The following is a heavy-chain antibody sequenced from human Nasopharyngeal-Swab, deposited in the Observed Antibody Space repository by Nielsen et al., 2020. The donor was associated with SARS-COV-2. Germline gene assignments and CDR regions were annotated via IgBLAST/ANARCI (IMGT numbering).Heavy chain of an antibody. J-gene: IGHJ3*02. V-gene: IGHV3-21*04. D-gene: IGHD3-9*01. Sequence: GESLKISCAASGFTFSSYRMNWVRQAPGKGLEWVSSISSSSSYIYYADSVKGRFTISRDNAKNSLYLQMNSLRAEDTAVYYCASEPVRYFDPMGAFDIWGQGTMVTVSS. CDR1: GFTFSSYR. CDR3: ASEPVRYFDPMGAFDI. CDR2: ISSSSSYI.